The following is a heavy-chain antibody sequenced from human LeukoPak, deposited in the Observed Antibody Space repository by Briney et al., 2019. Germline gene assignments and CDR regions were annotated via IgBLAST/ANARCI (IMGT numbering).Heavy chain of an antibody. J-gene: IGHJ4*02. CDR1: GFSLTNYS. D-gene: IGHD3-16*02. V-gene: IGHV3-21*01. Sequence: PGGSLRLSCAASGFSLTNYSMNWVRQAPGKGLEWVSSISSSSSYIYYADSVKGRFTISRDNTKNSLYLQMNSLRAEDTAVYYCARDRDPYYDYLWGSYRPSYFDDWGQGTLVTVSS. CDR2: ISSSSSYI. CDR3: ARDRDPYYDYLWGSYRPSYFDD.